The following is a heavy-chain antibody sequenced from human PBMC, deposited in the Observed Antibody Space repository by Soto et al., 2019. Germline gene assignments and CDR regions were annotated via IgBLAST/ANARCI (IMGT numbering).Heavy chain of an antibody. V-gene: IGHV1-18*01. Sequence: ASVKVSCKASGYTFASYGISWVRQAPGQGLEWMGWISAYNGNTNYAQKLQGRVTMTTDTSTSTAYMELRSLRSDDTAVYYCARVLYYDSSEYAFDIWGQGTMVTVSS. CDR3: ARVLYYDSSEYAFDI. D-gene: IGHD3-22*01. CDR2: ISAYNGNT. CDR1: GYTFASYG. J-gene: IGHJ3*02.